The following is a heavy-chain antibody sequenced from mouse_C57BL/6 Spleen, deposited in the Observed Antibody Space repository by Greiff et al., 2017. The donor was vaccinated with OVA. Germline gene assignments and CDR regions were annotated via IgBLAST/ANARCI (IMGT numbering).Heavy chain of an antibody. J-gene: IGHJ2*01. D-gene: IGHD1-1*01. V-gene: IGHV1-15*01. CDR2: IDPETGGT. Sequence: VQLQQSGAELVRPGASVTLSCKASGYTFTDYEMHWVKQTPVHGLEWIGAIDPETGGTAYNQKFKGKAILTADKSSSTAYMELRSLTSEDSAVYYCTNYGSSYNDYWGQGTTLTVSS. CDR3: TNYGSSYNDY. CDR1: GYTFTDYE.